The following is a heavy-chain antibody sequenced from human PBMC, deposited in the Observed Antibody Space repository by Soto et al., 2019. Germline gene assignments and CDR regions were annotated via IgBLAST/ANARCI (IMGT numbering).Heavy chain of an antibody. J-gene: IGHJ5*02. CDR3: ARDIVGAGFDP. CDR1: GFTFSSYG. CDR2: IWYDGSNK. Sequence: QVQLVESGGGVVQPGRSLRLSCAASGFTFSSYGMQWVRQAPGKGLEWVAVIWYDGSNKYYADSVKGRFTISRDNSKNTLYLQMNSLRAEDTAVYYCARDIVGAGFDPWGQGTLVTVSS. V-gene: IGHV3-33*01. D-gene: IGHD1-26*01.